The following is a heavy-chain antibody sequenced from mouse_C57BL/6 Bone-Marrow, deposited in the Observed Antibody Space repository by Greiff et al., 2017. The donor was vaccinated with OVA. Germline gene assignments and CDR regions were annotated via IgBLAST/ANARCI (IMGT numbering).Heavy chain of an antibody. CDR1: GYAFTNYL. V-gene: IGHV1-54*01. CDR2: INPGSGGT. CDR3: ARRMFTSVVEDYFDY. Sequence: VQLQESGAELVRPGTSVKVSCKASGYAFTNYLIEWVKQRPGQGLEWIGVINPGSGGTNYNEKFKGKGKLTADKYSSTASMQLSSLTSDDSAVYFCARRMFTSVVEDYFDYWGKSTTLTVSS. D-gene: IGHD1-1*01. J-gene: IGHJ2*01.